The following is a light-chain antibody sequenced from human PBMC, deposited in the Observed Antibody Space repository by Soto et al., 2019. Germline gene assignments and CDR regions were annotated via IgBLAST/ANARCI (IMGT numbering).Light chain of an antibody. J-gene: IGLJ2*01. CDR3: SSYTCSSTYVV. CDR2: EVG. V-gene: IGLV2-14*01. CDR1: SSDVGGYKY. Sequence: QSVLTQPASVSGSPGQSITISCTGTSSDVGGYKYVSWYQQHPGKAPKLMIYEVGNRPSGVSNRFSGSKSGNTASLTISGLQAEDEADYYGSSYTCSSTYVVFGGGTKLTVL.